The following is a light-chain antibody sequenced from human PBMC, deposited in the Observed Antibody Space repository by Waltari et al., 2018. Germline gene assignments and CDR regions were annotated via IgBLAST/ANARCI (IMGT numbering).Light chain of an antibody. J-gene: IGLJ2*01. CDR3: STWDSSLSAVI. CDR1: INNVGSYA. CDR2: GNS. V-gene: IGLV1-44*01. Sequence: QSALTQEASVSGTIGQKVTLSCTGNINNVGSYAVGWYQQISHGAPKTVMFGNSLPSGIPGRISGSKSGTTASLTVSGLQPEDEADYYCSTWDSSLSAVIFGGGTKLTVL.